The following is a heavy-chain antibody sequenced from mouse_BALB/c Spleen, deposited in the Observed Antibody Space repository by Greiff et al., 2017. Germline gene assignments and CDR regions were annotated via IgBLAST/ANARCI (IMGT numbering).Heavy chain of an antibody. Sequence: EVQLVESGGGLVQPKGSLKLSCAASGFTFNTYAMNWVRQAPGKGLEWVARIRSKSNNYATYYADSVKDRFTISRDDSQSMLYLQMNNLKTEDTALYYCVRQTVVGWYFDVWGAGTTVTVSS. CDR2: IRSKSNNYAT. D-gene: IGHD1-1*01. CDR1: GFTFNTYA. CDR3: VRQTVVGWYFDV. V-gene: IGHV10-1*02. J-gene: IGHJ1*01.